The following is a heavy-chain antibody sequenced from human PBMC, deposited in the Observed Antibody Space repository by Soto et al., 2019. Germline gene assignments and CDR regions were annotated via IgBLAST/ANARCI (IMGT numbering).Heavy chain of an antibody. J-gene: IGHJ6*02. D-gene: IGHD1-7*01. CDR1: GYTFTSYG. CDR2: ISAYNGNT. Sequence: QVQLVQSGAEVKKPGASVKVSCKASGYTFTSYGISWVRQAPGQGLEWMGWISAYNGNTNYAQKLQGRVTMTTNTATRTAYMELRSLRSDDTAAYYCARSYNLGVTGTIAYCYCGMDVWGQGTTVTVSS. V-gene: IGHV1-18*01. CDR3: ARSYNLGVTGTIAYCYCGMDV.